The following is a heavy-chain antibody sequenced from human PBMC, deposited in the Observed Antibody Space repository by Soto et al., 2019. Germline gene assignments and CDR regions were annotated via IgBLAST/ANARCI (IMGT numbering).Heavy chain of an antibody. CDR1: GGTFSSYA. CDR3: ASHTYYDILTGYGNYYYYYGMDV. V-gene: IGHV1-69*12. D-gene: IGHD3-9*01. J-gene: IGHJ6*02. CDR2: IIPIFVTA. Sequence: QVQLVQSGAEVKKPGSSVKVSCKASGGTFSSYAISWVRQAPGQGLGWMGGIIPIFVTANYAQKFQDRVTLTADESTCTAYVELSSLRSEDTAVYYCASHTYYDILTGYGNYYYYYGMDVGGQGTTVTVSS.